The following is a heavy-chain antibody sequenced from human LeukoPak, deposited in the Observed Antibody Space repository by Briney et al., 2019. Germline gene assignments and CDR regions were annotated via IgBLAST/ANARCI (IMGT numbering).Heavy chain of an antibody. V-gene: IGHV3-74*01. CDR2: INSDGSST. Sequence: GGSLRLSCAASGFTFSRHRMHWVRQAPAKGLVWVSRINSDGSSTSYADSVKGRFTISRDNAKNTLYLQMNSLRAEDTAVYYCKSGIVATIGDYWGQGTLVTASS. J-gene: IGHJ4*02. CDR3: KSGIVATIGDY. D-gene: IGHD5-12*01. CDR1: GFTFSRHR.